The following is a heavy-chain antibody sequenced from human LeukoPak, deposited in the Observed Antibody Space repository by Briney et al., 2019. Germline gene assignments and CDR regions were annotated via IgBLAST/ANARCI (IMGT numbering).Heavy chain of an antibody. CDR3: AKGGGAPPYYYYGMDV. CDR1: GFTFSSYA. CDR2: ISGSGGST. V-gene: IGHV3-23*01. D-gene: IGHD3-16*01. Sequence: AGGSLRLSCAASGFTFSSYAMSWVRQAPGKGLEWVPAISGSGGSTYYADSVKGRFTISRDNSKNTLYLQMNSLRAEDTAVYYCAKGGGAPPYYYYGMDVWGQGTTVTVSS. J-gene: IGHJ6*02.